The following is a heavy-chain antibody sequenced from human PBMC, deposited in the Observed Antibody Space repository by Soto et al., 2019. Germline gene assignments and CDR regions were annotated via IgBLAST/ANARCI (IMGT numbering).Heavy chain of an antibody. Sequence: QVQLVQSGAEVKKPGSSVKVSCKASGGTFSSYAISWVRQAPGQGLEWMGGIIPIFGTANYAQKFQGRVRITXXEXTTXAYMELSSLRSEDTAVYYCARDRCSGGSCYSRFDYWGQGTLVTVSS. CDR1: GGTFSSYA. J-gene: IGHJ4*02. CDR2: IIPIFGTA. CDR3: ARDRCSGGSCYSRFDY. V-gene: IGHV1-69*05. D-gene: IGHD2-15*01.